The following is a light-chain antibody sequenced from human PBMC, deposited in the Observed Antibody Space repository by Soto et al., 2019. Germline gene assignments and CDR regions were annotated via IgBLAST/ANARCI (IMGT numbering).Light chain of an antibody. CDR3: QQYVTAFRT. CDR1: QTISSW. J-gene: IGKJ1*01. V-gene: IGKV1-5*03. CDR2: KAS. Sequence: DIHMTQSPSTLAASVGDRVTITCRASQTISSWLAWYQQKPGKAPKLLIYKASTLQSGVPSRFSGSGSGTEFTLTISSLQPDDFATYYCQQYVTAFRTFGQGTKVDIK.